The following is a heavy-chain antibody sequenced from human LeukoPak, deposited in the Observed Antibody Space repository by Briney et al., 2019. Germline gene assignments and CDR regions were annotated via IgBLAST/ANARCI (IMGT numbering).Heavy chain of an antibody. CDR2: IYYSGST. J-gene: IGHJ4*02. CDR1: GGSFSSYY. Sequence: SETLSLTCTVSGGSFSSYYWSWIRQPPGKGLEWIGYIYYSGSTNYNPSLKSRVTISVDTSKNQFSLNLSSVTAADTAMYYCARSLYGDYMFGYWGQGTLVTVSS. V-gene: IGHV4-59*12. D-gene: IGHD4-17*01. CDR3: ARSLYGDYMFGY.